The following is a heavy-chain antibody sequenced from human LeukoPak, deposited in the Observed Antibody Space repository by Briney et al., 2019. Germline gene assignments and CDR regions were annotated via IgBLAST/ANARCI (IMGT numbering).Heavy chain of an antibody. CDR2: INAGNGNT. D-gene: IGHD2-15*01. CDR1: GYTFTSYA. Sequence: ASVKVSCKASGYTFTSYAMHWVRQAPGQRLEWMGWINAGNGNTKYSQEFQGRVTITRDTSASTAYMELSSLRSEDTAVYYCARVPQGLGYFDYWGQGTLVTVSS. J-gene: IGHJ4*02. CDR3: ARVPQGLGYFDY. V-gene: IGHV1-3*01.